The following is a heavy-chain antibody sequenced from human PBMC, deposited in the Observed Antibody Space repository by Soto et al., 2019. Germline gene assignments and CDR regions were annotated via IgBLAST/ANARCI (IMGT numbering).Heavy chain of an antibody. V-gene: IGHV3-73*01. CDR3: TSENDYGDYSPLGY. CDR1: GFTFKGSA. Sequence: PGGSLRLSCAASGFTFKGSALHWVRQASGKGLEWVGRIRSKINTYATAYAASVKGRFTISRDDSKNTAYLQMNSLKTEDTAVYFCTSENDYGDYSPLGYWGQGTLVTVSS. D-gene: IGHD4-17*01. CDR2: IRSKINTYAT. J-gene: IGHJ4*02.